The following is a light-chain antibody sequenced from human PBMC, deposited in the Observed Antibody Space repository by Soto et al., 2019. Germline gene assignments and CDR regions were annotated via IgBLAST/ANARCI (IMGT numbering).Light chain of an antibody. CDR2: DVS. J-gene: IGLJ2*01. CDR1: SSDVGGHNY. Sequence: QSALTQPASVSGSPGQSITISCTGTSSDVGGHNYVSWYQQHPGKAPKLMIYDVSNRPSGVSNRFSGSNSGNTASLTISGRLADDDADYYCSPSTSSSNYLVFGGGTQLTVL. V-gene: IGLV2-14*01. CDR3: SPSTSSSNYLV.